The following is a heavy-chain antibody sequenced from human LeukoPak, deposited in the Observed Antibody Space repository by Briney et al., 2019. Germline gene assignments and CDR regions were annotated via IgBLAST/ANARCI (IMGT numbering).Heavy chain of an antibody. D-gene: IGHD6-19*01. Sequence: GGSLRLSCEASGFTFSSYWMSWVRQAPGKGLEWVANINLDGSEQYYVDSVKGRFTISRDSAKNSLYLQMNSLRAEDTAVYYCARGFRGWYAEGFDYWGQGTLVTVSS. CDR1: GFTFSSYW. J-gene: IGHJ4*02. CDR2: INLDGSEQ. V-gene: IGHV3-7*01. CDR3: ARGFRGWYAEGFDY.